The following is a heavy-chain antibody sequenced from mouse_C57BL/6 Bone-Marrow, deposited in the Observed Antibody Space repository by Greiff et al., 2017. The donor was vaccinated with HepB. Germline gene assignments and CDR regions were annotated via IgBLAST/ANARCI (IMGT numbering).Heavy chain of an antibody. V-gene: IGHV5-9*01. D-gene: IGHD1-1*01. Sequence: EVKVVESGGGLVKPGGSLKLSCAASGFTFSSYTMSWVRQTPEKGLEWVATISGGGGNTYYPDSVKGRFTISRDNAKNTLYLQMSSLRSEDTALYYCARGPYYYGSLFAYWGQGTLVTVSA. CDR1: GFTFSSYT. J-gene: IGHJ3*01. CDR2: ISGGGGNT. CDR3: ARGPYYYGSLFAY.